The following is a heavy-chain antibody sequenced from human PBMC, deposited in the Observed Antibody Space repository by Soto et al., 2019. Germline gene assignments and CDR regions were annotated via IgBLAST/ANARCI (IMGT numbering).Heavy chain of an antibody. V-gene: IGHV3-30-3*01. J-gene: IGHJ6*02. CDR1: GFTFRTYA. Sequence: QVQVVESGGGVVQPGRSLRLSCEASGFTFRTYAMHWVRLAPGKGLEWVAVISYDGSNKYYADSVKGRFTISRDNSRNTLYLQMNSLRAEDTGVYYCARDKNGDYHYYYDGMDVGGQWTTVTVSS. CDR2: ISYDGSNK. CDR3: ARDKNGDYHYYYDGMDV. D-gene: IGHD4-17*01.